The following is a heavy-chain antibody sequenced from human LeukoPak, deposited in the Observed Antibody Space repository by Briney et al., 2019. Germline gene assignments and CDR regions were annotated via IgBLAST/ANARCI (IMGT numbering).Heavy chain of an antibody. V-gene: IGHV4-34*09. CDR3: ARDQVECTGGTCQSRVGFDF. CDR1: GGSFSGYY. Sequence: SETLSLTCAVYGGSFSGYYWSWIRQHPGRGLEWIGYIYHSGRSYYNPSLKSRITMSVDTSKNQFSLNLSSVTAADTAVYYCARDQVECTGGTCQSRVGFDFWGQGTLVTVSS. D-gene: IGHD2-8*02. CDR2: IYHSGRS. J-gene: IGHJ4*02.